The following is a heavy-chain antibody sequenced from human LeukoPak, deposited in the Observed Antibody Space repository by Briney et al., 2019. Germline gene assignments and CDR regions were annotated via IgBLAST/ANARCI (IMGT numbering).Heavy chain of an antibody. J-gene: IGHJ4*02. CDR1: GGSFSGYY. D-gene: IGHD1-26*01. CDR2: IYYSGST. CDR3: ARHGTYYKFDF. Sequence: SETLSLTCAVYGGSFSGYYWSWIRQPPGEGLEWIGSIYYSGSTYYNPSLKSRVTISVDTSKNQFSLRLSSVTAADTAMYYCARHGTYYKFDFWGQGTLVTVSS. V-gene: IGHV4-34*01.